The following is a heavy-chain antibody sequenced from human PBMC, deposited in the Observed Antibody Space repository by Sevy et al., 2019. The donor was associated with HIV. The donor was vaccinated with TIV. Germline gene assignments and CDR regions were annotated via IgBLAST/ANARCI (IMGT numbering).Heavy chain of an antibody. D-gene: IGHD3-22*01. CDR1: GFTFSPYS. Sequence: GGSLRLSCAASGFTFSPYSMNWFRQTPGKGLEWLSYISGTGNTIYYTGSVKGRFTISRDNAKNSLYLQMNSLRVEDTAMYYCARVPLYSDSHINDYWGQGILVTVSS. J-gene: IGHJ4*02. CDR2: ISGTGNTI. V-gene: IGHV3-48*04. CDR3: ARVPLYSDSHINDY.